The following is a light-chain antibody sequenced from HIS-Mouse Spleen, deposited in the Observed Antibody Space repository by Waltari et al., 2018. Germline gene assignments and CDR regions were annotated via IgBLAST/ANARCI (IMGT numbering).Light chain of an antibody. CDR2: GKN. V-gene: IGLV3-19*01. CDR1: SLRSYY. Sequence: VRITCQGDSLRSYYASWYQQKPGQAPVLVIYGKNNRPSGNPDRFSGSSSGNTASLTITGAQAEDEADYYCNSRDSSGNHLVFGGGTKLTVL. J-gene: IGLJ3*02. CDR3: NSRDSSGNHLV.